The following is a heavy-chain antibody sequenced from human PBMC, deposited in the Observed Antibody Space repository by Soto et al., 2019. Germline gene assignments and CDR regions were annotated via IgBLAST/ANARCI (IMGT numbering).Heavy chain of an antibody. V-gene: IGHV4-39*01. CDR2: IYYSGST. D-gene: IGHD6-6*01. J-gene: IGHJ4*02. CDR3: ARRSSSFDY. CDR1: GGSISSSSYY. Sequence: PSETLSLTCTVSGGSISSSSYYWGWIRRPPGKGLEWIGSIYYSGSTYYNPSLKSRVTISVDTSKNQFSLKLSSVTAADTAVYYCARRSSSFDYWGQGTLVTVSS.